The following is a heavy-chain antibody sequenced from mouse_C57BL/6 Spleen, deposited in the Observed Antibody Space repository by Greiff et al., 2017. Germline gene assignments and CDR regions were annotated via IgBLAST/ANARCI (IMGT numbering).Heavy chain of an antibody. CDR2: IDPSDSYT. CDR3: ARGTTVVALDY. J-gene: IGHJ2*01. Sequence: QVQLQQPGAELVMPGASVKLSCKASGYTFTSYWMHWVKQRPGQGLEWIGEIDPSDSYTNYNQKFKGKSTLTVEKSSSTAYMQLSSLTSEDSAVYYCARGTTVVALDYWGQGTTLTVSS. CDR1: GYTFTSYW. V-gene: IGHV1-69*01. D-gene: IGHD1-1*01.